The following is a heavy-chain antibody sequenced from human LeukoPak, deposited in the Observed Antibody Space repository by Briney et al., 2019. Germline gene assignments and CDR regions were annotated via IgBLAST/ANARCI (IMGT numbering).Heavy chain of an antibody. CDR3: ARAKWLGYCSSTSCYGPYYYYYMDV. D-gene: IGHD2-2*01. Sequence: SETLSLTCTVSGGSISSGGYYWSWIRQPPGKGLEWIGYIYHSGRTYYNPSLKSRVTISVDRSKNQFSLKLSSVTAADTAVYYCARAKWLGYCSSTSCYGPYYYYYMDVWGKGTTVTVSS. CDR2: IYHSGRT. CDR1: GGSISSGGYY. J-gene: IGHJ6*03. V-gene: IGHV4-30-2*01.